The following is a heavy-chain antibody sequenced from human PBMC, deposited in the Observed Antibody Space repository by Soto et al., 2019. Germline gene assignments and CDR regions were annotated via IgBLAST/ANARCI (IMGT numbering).Heavy chain of an antibody. CDR2: INSDGSNT. V-gene: IGHV3-74*01. D-gene: IGHD1-26*01. Sequence: GESLKISCEASGFTFRNYKMNWVRQAPGEGLVWVSRINSDGSNTNYADSVKGRFTISRDNSKNTLYLQMNSLRAEDTAVYYCARGGTGLYCDYWGQGTLVTVSS. CDR3: ARGGTGLYCDY. J-gene: IGHJ4*02. CDR1: GFTFRNYK.